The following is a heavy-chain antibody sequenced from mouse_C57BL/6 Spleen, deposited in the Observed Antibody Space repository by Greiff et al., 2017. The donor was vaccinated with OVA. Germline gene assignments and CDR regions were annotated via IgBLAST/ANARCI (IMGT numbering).Heavy chain of an antibody. J-gene: IGHJ2*01. CDR3: ARQLRLVYYFDY. CDR2: IYPGDGDT. CDR1: GYAFSSSW. D-gene: IGHD3-2*02. Sequence: VQRVESGPELVKPGASVKISCKASGYAFSSSWMNWVKQRPGKGLEWIGRIYPGDGDTNYNGKFKGKATLTADTSSSTAYMQLSSLTSEDSAVYFCARQLRLVYYFDYWGQGTTLTVSS. V-gene: IGHV1-82*01.